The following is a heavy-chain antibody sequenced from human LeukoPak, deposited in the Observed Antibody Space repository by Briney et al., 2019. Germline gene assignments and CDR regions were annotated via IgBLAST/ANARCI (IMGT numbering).Heavy chain of an antibody. Sequence: SETLSLTCTVSGGSISSGSYYWSWIRQPAGKGLESIGRIYTSGSTNYNPSLKSRVTISVDTSKNQFSLKLSSVTAADTAVYYCARGAAHADPFEGSSWYGPMYYFDYWGQGTLVTASS. CDR1: GGSISSGSYY. V-gene: IGHV4-61*02. J-gene: IGHJ4*02. CDR2: IYTSGST. D-gene: IGHD6-13*01. CDR3: ARGAAHADPFEGSSWYGPMYYFDY.